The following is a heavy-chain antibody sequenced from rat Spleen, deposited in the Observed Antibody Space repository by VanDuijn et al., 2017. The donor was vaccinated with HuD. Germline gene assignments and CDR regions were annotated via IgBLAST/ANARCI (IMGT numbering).Heavy chain of an antibody. CDR1: GFTFSNYG. J-gene: IGHJ2*01. D-gene: IGHD1-10*01. Sequence: EVQLVESGGGLVQPGRSLKLSCAASGFTFSNYGMAWVRQAPTKGLEWVASISTGGGNTYYRDSVKGRFTISRDNAKNTLNLQLDSLKSEDTAIYYCTREWGNNSPFDYWGQGVMVTVSA. V-gene: IGHV5S13*01. CDR3: TREWGNNSPFDY. CDR2: ISTGGGNT.